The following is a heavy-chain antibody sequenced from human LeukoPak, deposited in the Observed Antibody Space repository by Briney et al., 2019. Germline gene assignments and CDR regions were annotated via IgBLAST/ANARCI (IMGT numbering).Heavy chain of an antibody. CDR2: IYSNRNT. J-gene: IGHJ4*02. V-gene: IGHV4-59*08. CDR3: ARHWCRDGYSFDS. CDR1: GGSITSYY. D-gene: IGHD5-24*01. Sequence: SETLSLTCTVSGGSITSYYWSWVRQPPGEWLEWIGYIYSNRNTNYNPSLKSRVTMSVNTSKNHFSLNLTSVTAADPAVYYCARHWCRDGYSFDSWGQGTLVTASS.